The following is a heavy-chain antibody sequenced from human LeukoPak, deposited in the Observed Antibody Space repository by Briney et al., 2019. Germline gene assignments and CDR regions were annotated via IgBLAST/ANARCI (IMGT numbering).Heavy chain of an antibody. D-gene: IGHD3-10*01. Sequence: GGSLRLSCAASGFTFSRNSMNWARQAPGKGLEWVANIDQDGREKYYVASVRGRFTISRDNAKNSLYLQMNSLRAENAAVYYCAKDLASYGSGSYYPDYWGQGTLVTVSS. CDR2: IDQDGREK. CDR1: GFTFSRNS. CDR3: AKDLASYGSGSYYPDY. V-gene: IGHV3-7*01. J-gene: IGHJ4*02.